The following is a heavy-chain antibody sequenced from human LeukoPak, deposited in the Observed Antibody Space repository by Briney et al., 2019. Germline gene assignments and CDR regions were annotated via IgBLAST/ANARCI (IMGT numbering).Heavy chain of an antibody. CDR1: GYTFTSYG. Sequence: ASVKVSCKASGYTFTSYGISWVRQAPGQGLEWMGWISACNGNTNYAQKLQGRVTMTTDTSTSTAYMELRSLRSDDTAVYYCARIPLDSSGYYFPPDYWGQGTLVTVSS. V-gene: IGHV1-18*01. J-gene: IGHJ4*02. D-gene: IGHD3-22*01. CDR2: ISACNGNT. CDR3: ARIPLDSSGYYFPPDY.